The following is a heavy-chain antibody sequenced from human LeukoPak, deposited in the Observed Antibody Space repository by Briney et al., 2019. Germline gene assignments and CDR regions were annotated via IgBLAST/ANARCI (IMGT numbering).Heavy chain of an antibody. D-gene: IGHD2-8*02. Sequence: SETLSLTCTVSGGSISGYYWSWIRQPPGQGLEWIGYIYYSGSTHYNPSLKSRVSISVDTSENNLSLKLTSLTAADTAVYFCARGSGPRFAPWGQGSLVTVSS. CDR3: ARGSGPRFAP. CDR2: IYYSGST. V-gene: IGHV4-59*01. CDR1: GGSISGYY. J-gene: IGHJ5*02.